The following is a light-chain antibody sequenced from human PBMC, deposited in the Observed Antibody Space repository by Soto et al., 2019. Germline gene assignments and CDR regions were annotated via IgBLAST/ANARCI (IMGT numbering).Light chain of an antibody. CDR2: EVR. V-gene: IGLV2-14*01. CDR3: CSYTRTSNHYF. J-gene: IGLJ1*01. Sequence: QSALTQPASVSGSPGQSITISCTGSGRDIGAYDYVSWYQQRPGKAPKLMIYEVRYRPSGVSNRFSGSKSGNTASLTISGLQAEDEADYYCCSYTRTSNHYFFGSGTKVTVL. CDR1: GRDIGAYDY.